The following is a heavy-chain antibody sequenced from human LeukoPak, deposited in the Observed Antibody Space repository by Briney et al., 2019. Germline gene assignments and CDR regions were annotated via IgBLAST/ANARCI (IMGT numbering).Heavy chain of an antibody. CDR3: ARAPQEQLVRSYYFDY. V-gene: IGHV4-34*01. CDR2: INHSGSI. CDR1: GGSFSGYY. Sequence: SETLSLTCAVYGGSFSGYYWSWIRQPPGKGLEWIGEINHSGSINYNPSLKSRVTISVDTSKNQFSLKLSSVTAADTAVYYCARAPQEQLVRSYYFDYWGQGTLVTVSS. J-gene: IGHJ4*02. D-gene: IGHD6-6*01.